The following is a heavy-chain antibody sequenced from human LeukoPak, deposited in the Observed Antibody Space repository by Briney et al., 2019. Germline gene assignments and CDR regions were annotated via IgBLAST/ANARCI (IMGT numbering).Heavy chain of an antibody. J-gene: IGHJ4*02. CDR3: AREGEFGDGYNYGFDY. D-gene: IGHD5-24*01. CDR1: GGSIGSYY. CDR2: IYYSGST. V-gene: IGHV4-59*01. Sequence: SETLSLTRTVSGGSIGSYYWSWIRQPPGKGLEWIGYIYYSGSTNYNPSLKSRVTISVDTSKNQFSLKLSSVTAADTAVYYCAREGEFGDGYNYGFDYWGQGTLVTVSS.